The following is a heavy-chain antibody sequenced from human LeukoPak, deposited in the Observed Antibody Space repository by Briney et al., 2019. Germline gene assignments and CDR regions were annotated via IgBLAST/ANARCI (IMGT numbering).Heavy chain of an antibody. J-gene: IGHJ4*02. CDR1: GFTFSSYA. V-gene: IGHV3-23*01. CDR2: ISGSGGST. Sequence: PGGSLRLSCAASGFTFSSYAMSWVRQAPGKGLEWVSAISGSGGSTYYADSVKGRFTISRDNSKNTLYLQMNSLRAEDTAVYYCAKDYFGYSSGWYGSFDYWGQGTLVTVSS. D-gene: IGHD6-19*01. CDR3: AKDYFGYSSGWYGSFDY.